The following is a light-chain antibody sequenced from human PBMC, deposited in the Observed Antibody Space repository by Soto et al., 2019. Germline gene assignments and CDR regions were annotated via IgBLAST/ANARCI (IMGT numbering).Light chain of an antibody. CDR3: QVWDSSTARV. J-gene: IGLJ3*02. CDR1: NIGSKN. V-gene: IGLV3-9*01. Sequence: SYELTQPLSVSVALGQTARITCGGNNIGSKNVHWYQQKPGQAPVLIIYRDSNRPSGIPERFSGSNSGNTATLTISRAQAGDESDYDCQVWDSSTARVFGGGTKVTVL. CDR2: RDS.